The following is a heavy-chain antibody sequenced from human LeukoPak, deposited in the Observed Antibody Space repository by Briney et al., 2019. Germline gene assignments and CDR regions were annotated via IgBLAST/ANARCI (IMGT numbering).Heavy chain of an antibody. D-gene: IGHD1-26*01. Sequence: PGGSLRLSCAASGFTFSSYPLHWVRQAPGKGLEWVTLISYDGSKMYYADSVKGRFTISRDNAKNSLYLQMNSLRVEDTAVYYCARGHPHGWELYLDYWGQGTLVTVSS. CDR2: ISYDGSKM. V-gene: IGHV3-30-3*01. CDR3: ARGHPHGWELYLDY. CDR1: GFTFSSYP. J-gene: IGHJ4*02.